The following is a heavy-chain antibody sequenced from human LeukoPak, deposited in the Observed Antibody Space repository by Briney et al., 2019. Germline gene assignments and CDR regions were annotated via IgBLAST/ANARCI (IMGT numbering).Heavy chain of an antibody. D-gene: IGHD2-2*01. V-gene: IGHV3-11*01. CDR2: ISSSGSTI. Sequence: GGSLRLSCAASGFTFSDYYMSWIRQAPGKGLEWVSYISSSGSTIYYADSVKGRFTISRDNAKNSLYLQMNSLRAEDTAVYYCARDGLHCSSTSCYSHYYYGMDVWGQGTAVTVSS. J-gene: IGHJ6*02. CDR1: GFTFSDYY. CDR3: ARDGLHCSSTSCYSHYYYGMDV.